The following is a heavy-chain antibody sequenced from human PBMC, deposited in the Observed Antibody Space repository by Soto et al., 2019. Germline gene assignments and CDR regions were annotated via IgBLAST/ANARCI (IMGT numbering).Heavy chain of an antibody. J-gene: IGHJ6*02. CDR3: AADSPAAMAYYYYYGMDV. CDR1: GFTFTSSA. Sequence: QMQLVQSGPEVKKPGTSVKVSCKASGFTFTSSAVQWVRQARGQRLEWIGWIVVGSGNTNYAQKFQERVTITRDMSTSTAYMELSSLRSEDTAVHYCAADSPAAMAYYYYYGMDVWGHGTTVTVSS. D-gene: IGHD5-18*01. V-gene: IGHV1-58*01. CDR2: IVVGSGNT.